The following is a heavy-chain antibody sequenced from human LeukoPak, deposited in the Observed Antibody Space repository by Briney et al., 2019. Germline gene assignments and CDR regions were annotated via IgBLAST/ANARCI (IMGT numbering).Heavy chain of an antibody. Sequence: GESPKTSCCGSGYSFTSYWNGWVRQMPGKGLEWRGIIYPGDSDTRYSPSFQGQVTISADKSISTAYLQWSSLKASDTAMYFCARQRDYTYGYSAYSGQGSLVTASS. CDR3: ARQRDYTYGYSAY. J-gene: IGHJ4*02. V-gene: IGHV5-51*01. CDR2: IYPGDSDT. CDR1: GYSFTSYW. D-gene: IGHD5-18*01.